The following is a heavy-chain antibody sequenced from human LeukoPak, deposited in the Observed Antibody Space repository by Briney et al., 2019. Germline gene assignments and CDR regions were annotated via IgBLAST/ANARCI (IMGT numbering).Heavy chain of an antibody. CDR1: GFTFSSYS. V-gene: IGHV3-23*01. Sequence: GSLRLSCAASGFTFSSYSMNWVRQAPGKGLEWVAAISGSGGSTYYADSVKGRFTISRDNSKDTLYLQMNSLRAEDTAVYYCAKDQQRFLEWAFDYWGQGTLVTVSS. CDR2: ISGSGGST. J-gene: IGHJ4*02. D-gene: IGHD3-3*01. CDR3: AKDQQRFLEWAFDY.